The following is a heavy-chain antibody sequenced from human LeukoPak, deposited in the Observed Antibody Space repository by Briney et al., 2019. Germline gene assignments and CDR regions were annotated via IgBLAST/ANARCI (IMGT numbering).Heavy chain of an antibody. V-gene: IGHV4-61*02. CDR1: GGSISSGSYY. CDR3: ARDSPPAYCSSGSCYFDS. Sequence: SETLSLTCTVSGGSISSGSYYWSWIRQPAGKGLEWIGRIYTSGSTDYNPSLKSRVTISRDTSKNEFSLILSSLTAADTAVYYCARDSPPAYCSSGSCYFDSWGQGTLVTVSS. CDR2: IYTSGST. J-gene: IGHJ4*02. D-gene: IGHD2-15*01.